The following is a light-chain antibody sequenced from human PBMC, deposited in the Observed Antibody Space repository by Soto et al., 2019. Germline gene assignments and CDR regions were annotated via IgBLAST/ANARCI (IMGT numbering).Light chain of an antibody. CDR1: SSDVGGYNY. J-gene: IGLJ2*01. V-gene: IGLV2-14*01. Sequence: QSALTQPASVSGSPGQSITISCTGTSSDVGGYNYVSWYQQHPGKAPKLMIYDVSNRPSGVSNRFSGSKSGNTASLTISGLQAEDDADYYCSSYTSSSTQKVFGGGTKLTVL. CDR3: SSYTSSSTQKV. CDR2: DVS.